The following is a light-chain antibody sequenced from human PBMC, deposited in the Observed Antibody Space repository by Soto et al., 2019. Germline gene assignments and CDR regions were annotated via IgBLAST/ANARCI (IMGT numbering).Light chain of an antibody. V-gene: IGLV2-14*01. Sequence: QAVRTQPCCVTGSPGLLVTFSCTGTSSDVGGYNYVSWYQQHPGKAPKLMIYDVSNRPSGVSNRFSGSRSGNTASLPISGLQAENEAAYYCSSYPSSSTPYVFGTGTKVPVL. CDR3: SSYPSSSTPYV. CDR2: DVS. J-gene: IGLJ1*01. CDR1: SSDVGGYNY.